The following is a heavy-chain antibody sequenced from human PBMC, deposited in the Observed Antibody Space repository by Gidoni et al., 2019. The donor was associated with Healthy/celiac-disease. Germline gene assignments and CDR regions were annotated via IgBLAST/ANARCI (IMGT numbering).Heavy chain of an antibody. CDR2: IYYSGST. D-gene: IGHD3-22*01. V-gene: IGHV4-39*01. J-gene: IGHJ4*02. Sequence: QLQLQESGPGLVKPSETLSRTCTVSGGSISSSSYYWGWIRQPPGNGLEWIGSIYYSGSTYYNPSLKSRVTISVDTSKNQFSLKLSSVTAADTAVYYCARPAGYYDSSGYSYFDYWGQGTLVTVSS. CDR3: ARPAGYYDSSGYSYFDY. CDR1: GGSISSSSYY.